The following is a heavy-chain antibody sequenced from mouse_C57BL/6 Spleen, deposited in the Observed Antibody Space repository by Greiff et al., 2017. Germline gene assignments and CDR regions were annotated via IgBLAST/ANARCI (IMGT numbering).Heavy chain of an antibody. J-gene: IGHJ4*01. Sequence: VKLQESGPGLVQPSQSLSITCTVSGFSLTSYGVHWVRQSPGKGLEWLGVIWGGGSTDYNAAFMSRLTITKDNSKSQVVFKMNSLQADDTAIYYCSKEGTTAFMDYWGQGTSVTVSS. V-gene: IGHV2-5*01. CDR2: IWGGGST. CDR3: SKEGTTAFMDY. CDR1: GFSLTSYG. D-gene: IGHD1-2*01.